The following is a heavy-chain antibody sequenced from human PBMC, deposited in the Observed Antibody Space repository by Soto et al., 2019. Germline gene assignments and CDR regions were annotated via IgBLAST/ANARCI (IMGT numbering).Heavy chain of an antibody. CDR2: MNPNSGNT. CDR1: GYTFTSYD. V-gene: IGHV1-8*01. Sequence: ASVKVSCKASGYTFTSYDINWVRQATGQGLEWMGWMNPNSGNTGYAQKFQGRVTMTENTYISTSYIELSRLRSEETAVYYCAIVSCSGGSCYFDYWGQGTLVTVSS. CDR3: AIVSCSGGSCYFDY. D-gene: IGHD2-15*01. J-gene: IGHJ4*02.